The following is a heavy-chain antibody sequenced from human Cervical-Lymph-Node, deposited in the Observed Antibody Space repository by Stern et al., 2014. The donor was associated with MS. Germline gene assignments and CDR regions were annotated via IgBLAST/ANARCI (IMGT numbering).Heavy chain of an antibody. V-gene: IGHV1-69*01. D-gene: IGHD2-15*01. CDR2: VTPT. CDR3: ARRFCSGGTCYLGPDYLDP. Sequence: QVQLVQSGTQVKKPGSSVKVSCTASGGTFSSHRFSWVRQAPGQGLELMGGVTPTQTFQGRLTFTADASTNTVYMELSSLRSEDTAVYFCARRFCSGGTCYLGPDYLDPWGQGTLVIVSS. CDR1: GGTFSSHR. J-gene: IGHJ5*02.